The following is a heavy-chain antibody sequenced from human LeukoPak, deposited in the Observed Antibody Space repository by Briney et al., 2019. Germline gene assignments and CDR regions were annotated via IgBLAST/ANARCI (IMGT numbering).Heavy chain of an antibody. V-gene: IGHV3-23*01. CDR3: ENVSKDFAAFDL. CDR2: ISASGATT. J-gene: IGHJ3*01. CDR1: GFNFSINT. D-gene: IGHD2-15*01. Sequence: GGSLKLSCEAPGFNFSINTMSWVRQAPGRGLQWVSGISASGATTYYADSLKGRFTVSRDISKNTLYLQMNSRRAEATAIYYCENVSKDFAAFDLWCRGTTVTVVS.